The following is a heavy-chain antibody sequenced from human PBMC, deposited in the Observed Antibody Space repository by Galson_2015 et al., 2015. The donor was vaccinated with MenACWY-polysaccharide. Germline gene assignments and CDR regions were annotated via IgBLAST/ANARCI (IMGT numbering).Heavy chain of an antibody. J-gene: IGHJ3*02. CDR3: ARAAHYEPFNI. V-gene: IGHV4-39*07. CDR2: IFYNGNT. CDR1: GASITTGLYY. Sequence: SEPLSLTCSVSGASITTGLYYLGWLRQLPGKGLEWIGSIFYNGNTYYNPSLESRAAVSADTSKSQFFLRLTSMTAADTAVYFCARAAHYEPFNIWGQGTLVTVSS. D-gene: IGHD3-22*01.